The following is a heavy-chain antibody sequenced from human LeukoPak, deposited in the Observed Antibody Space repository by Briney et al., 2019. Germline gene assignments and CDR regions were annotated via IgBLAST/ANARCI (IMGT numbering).Heavy chain of an antibody. CDR2: ISAYNGNT. J-gene: IGHJ4*02. V-gene: IGHV1-18*01. CDR1: GYTFTSYG. CDR3: ARVLRFLEWLLFDY. D-gene: IGHD3-3*01. Sequence: ASVKVSCKASGYTFTSYGISWVRQAPGQGLEWMGWISAYNGNTNYAQKLQGRVTMTTDTSTSTAYMELRSLRSDDTAVYYCARVLRFLEWLLFDYWGQGTLVTVSS.